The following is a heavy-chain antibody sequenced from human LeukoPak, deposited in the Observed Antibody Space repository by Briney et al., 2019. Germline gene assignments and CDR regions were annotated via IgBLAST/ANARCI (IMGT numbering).Heavy chain of an antibody. CDR3: TRLWEIAAAATGAFDS. CDR2: IYPGDSDT. D-gene: IGHD6-13*01. Sequence: GESLKISCKGSGYRFTSYWIGWVRQMPGKRLEWMGIIYPGDSDTRYSPSFQGQVTISADKSISTAYLQWSSLKASDTAMYYCTRLWEIAAAATGAFDSWGQGTMVTVSS. CDR1: GYRFTSYW. J-gene: IGHJ3*02. V-gene: IGHV5-51*01.